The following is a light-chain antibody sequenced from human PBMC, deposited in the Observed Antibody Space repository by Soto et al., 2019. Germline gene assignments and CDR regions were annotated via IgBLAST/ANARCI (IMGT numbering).Light chain of an antibody. CDR2: AAS. CDR1: QSISSY. V-gene: IGKV1-39*01. J-gene: IGKJ1*01. Sequence: DIQMTQSPSSLSASVGDRVTITCRASQSISSYLNWYQQKPGKAPKLLIYAASSLQSGVPSRFSGSGSGTDFTLTISRLEPEDFAVYYCQQYNTFGQGTKVDIK. CDR3: QQYNT.